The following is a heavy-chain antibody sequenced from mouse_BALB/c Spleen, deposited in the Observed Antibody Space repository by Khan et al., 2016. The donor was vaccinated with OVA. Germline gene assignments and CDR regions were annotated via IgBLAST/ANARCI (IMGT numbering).Heavy chain of an antibody. CDR3: ARGNYYGYYFDY. CDR1: GYSITSVYA. Sequence: VQLKESGPGLVKPSQSLSLTCTVTGYSITSVYAWNWIRQFPGNKLEWMGYISYSGGTSYNPSLKSRISITRDTSKNQFFLQLNSVTTEDTATYCCARGNYYGYYFDYWGQGTTLTVSS. D-gene: IGHD1-1*01. J-gene: IGHJ2*01. V-gene: IGHV3-2*02. CDR2: ISYSGGT.